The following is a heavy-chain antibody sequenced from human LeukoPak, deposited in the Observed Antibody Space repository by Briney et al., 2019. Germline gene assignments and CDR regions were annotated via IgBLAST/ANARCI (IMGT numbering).Heavy chain of an antibody. CDR1: GYTFTSYG. V-gene: IGHV1-69*04. Sequence: ASVKVSCKASGYTFTSYGISWVRQAPGQGLEWMGRIIPILGIANYAQKFQGRVTITADKSTSTAYMELSSLRSEDTAVYYCARDLEDYYDSSGYAWFDPWGQGTLVTVSS. J-gene: IGHJ5*02. CDR2: IIPILGIA. D-gene: IGHD3-22*01. CDR3: ARDLEDYYDSSGYAWFDP.